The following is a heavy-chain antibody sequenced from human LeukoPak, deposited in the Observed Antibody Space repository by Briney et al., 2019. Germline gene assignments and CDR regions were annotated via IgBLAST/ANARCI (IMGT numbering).Heavy chain of an antibody. CDR3: ARGRGIGMDV. J-gene: IGHJ6*02. D-gene: IGHD1-14*01. CDR2: INHSGST. CDR1: GGSFSGYY. V-gene: IGHV4-34*01. Sequence: SETLSLTCAVYGGSFSGYYWSWIRQPPGEGLEWIGEINHSGSTNYNPSLKSRVTISVDTSKNQFSLKLSSVTAADTAVYYCARGRGIGMDVWGQGTTVTVSS.